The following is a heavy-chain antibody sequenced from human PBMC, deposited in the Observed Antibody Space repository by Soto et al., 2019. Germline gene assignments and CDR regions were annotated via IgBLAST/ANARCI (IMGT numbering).Heavy chain of an antibody. D-gene: IGHD6-13*01. J-gene: IGHJ4*02. CDR2: IYYSGST. Sequence: TLSLTCTVSGCSISCGGYYWSWIRQHPGKGLEWIGYIYYSGSTYYNPSLKSRVTISVDTSKNQFSLKLSSVTAADTAVYYCARRGSWYGNMAGYFDYWGQGTLVTVYS. V-gene: IGHV4-31*03. CDR3: ARRGSWYGNMAGYFDY. CDR1: GCSISCGGYY.